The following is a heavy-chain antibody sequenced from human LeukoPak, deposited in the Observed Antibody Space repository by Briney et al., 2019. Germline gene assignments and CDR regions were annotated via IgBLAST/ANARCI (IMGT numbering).Heavy chain of an antibody. J-gene: IGHJ4*02. CDR2: ISSGGST. D-gene: IGHD3-10*01. Sequence: GGSLRLSCAASGFTFSSNGMNWVRQAPGQGLEWVSVISSGGSTHYADAAKGRFTISRENSQNTPYLKMNSLRAEDTAVYYCARDLYYYGSGSDNFFYYWGQGTLVTVSS. CDR1: GFTFSSNG. CDR3: ARDLYYYGSGSDNFFYY. V-gene: IGHV3-53*01.